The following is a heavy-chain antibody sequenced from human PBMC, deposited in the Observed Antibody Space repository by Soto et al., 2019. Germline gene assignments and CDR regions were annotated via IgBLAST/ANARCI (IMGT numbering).Heavy chain of an antibody. D-gene: IGHD3-22*01. J-gene: IGHJ4*02. CDR2: IIPIFGTA. Sequence: QVQLVQSGAVVKKPGSSVKVSCKASGGTFSSYAISWVRQAPGQGLEWMGGIIPIFGTANYAQKFQGRVTITADESTSTAYMALSSLRSEDTAVYYCARRHTRAYYYDSSGYYPGYFDYWGQGTLVTVSS. V-gene: IGHV1-69*01. CDR1: GGTFSSYA. CDR3: ARRHTRAYYYDSSGYYPGYFDY.